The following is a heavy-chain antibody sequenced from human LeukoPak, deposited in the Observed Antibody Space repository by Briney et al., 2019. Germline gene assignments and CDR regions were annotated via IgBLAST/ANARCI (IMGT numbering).Heavy chain of an antibody. CDR3: ARDYYDSSGYYYAL. CDR1: GGSISSYY. Sequence: SETLSLTCAVSGGSISSYYWSWIRQPAGKGLEWIGRIYTSGGTNYNPSLKSRVTMSIDTSKNQFSLKLSSVTAADTAVYYCARDYYDSSGYYYALWGQGTLVTVSS. D-gene: IGHD3-22*01. CDR2: IYTSGGT. V-gene: IGHV4-4*07. J-gene: IGHJ4*02.